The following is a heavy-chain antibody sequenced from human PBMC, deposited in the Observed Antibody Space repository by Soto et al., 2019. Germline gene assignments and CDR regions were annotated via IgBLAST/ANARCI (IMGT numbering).Heavy chain of an antibody. J-gene: IGHJ4*02. CDR1: GFTFSSYG. CDR3: GSGRITISPIDF. CDR2: ISYDGDTT. V-gene: IGHV3-30*03. Sequence: PGGSLILSCAASGFTFSSYGMHWVRQAPGKGLEWVAVISYDGDTTYYASSVKGRFTISRDNSKNTLYLQMGSLRAEDMAVYYCGSGRITISPIDFWGQGTLVTVSS. D-gene: IGHD3-9*01.